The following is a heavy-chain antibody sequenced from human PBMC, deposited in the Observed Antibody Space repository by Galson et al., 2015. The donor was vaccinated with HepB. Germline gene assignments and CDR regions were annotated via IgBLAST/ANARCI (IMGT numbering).Heavy chain of an antibody. CDR1: GFTFSGYG. D-gene: IGHD4-17*01. V-gene: IGHV3-33*01. J-gene: IGHJ2*01. CDR3: ARVDDYGDFWYLDL. Sequence: SLRLSCPASGFTFSGYGLHWVPQAPGKGLEWVAVIWYDGTNKHYADSVKGRFTISRDNSRNTLYLQMSRLRAEDTAMYYCARVDDYGDFWYLDLWGRGTLVTVSS. CDR2: IWYDGTNK.